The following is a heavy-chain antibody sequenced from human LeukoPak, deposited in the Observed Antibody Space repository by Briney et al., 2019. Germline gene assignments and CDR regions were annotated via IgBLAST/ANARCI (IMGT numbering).Heavy chain of an antibody. CDR3: ARVGGSPVRGGFDI. CDR1: GGSISSYY. V-gene: IGHV4-59*08. CDR2: IYYSGST. Sequence: PSETLSLTCTVSGGSISSYYWSWIRQPPGKGLEWIGYIYYSGSTNYNPSLKSRVTISVDTSKNQFSLKLSSVTAADTAVYYCARVGGSPVRGGFDIWGQGTMVTVSS. J-gene: IGHJ3*02. D-gene: IGHD1-26*01.